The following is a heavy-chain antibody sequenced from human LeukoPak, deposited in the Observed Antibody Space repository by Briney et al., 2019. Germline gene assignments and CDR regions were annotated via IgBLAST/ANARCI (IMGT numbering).Heavy chain of an antibody. CDR2: IKQDGSEK. V-gene: IGHV3-7*01. J-gene: IGHJ5*02. CDR1: GIIITSYW. Sequence: TGGSLRLSCAASGIIITSYWMSWVRQTPGKGLEWVANIKQDGSEKNYVDSVKGRFTIFRDNARNSLYLQMNSLRAEDTAVYYCASHSYGYNHWGQGTLVTVSS. CDR3: ASHSYGYNH. D-gene: IGHD3-16*01.